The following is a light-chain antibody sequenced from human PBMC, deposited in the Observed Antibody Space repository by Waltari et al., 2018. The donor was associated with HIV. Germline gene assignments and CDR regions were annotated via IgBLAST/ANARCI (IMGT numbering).Light chain of an antibody. CDR1: TSDVGGNNY. CDR2: DVS. Sequence: QSALTQPASVSGSPGQSITISCPGTTSDVGGNNYVSWYQKHPSKAPKLLIYDVSNRPSGVSNRFSGSKSGNTASLTISGLQAEDEADYYCSSYTRSSTLFGGGTKLTVL. CDR3: SSYTRSSTL. V-gene: IGLV2-14*01. J-gene: IGLJ2*01.